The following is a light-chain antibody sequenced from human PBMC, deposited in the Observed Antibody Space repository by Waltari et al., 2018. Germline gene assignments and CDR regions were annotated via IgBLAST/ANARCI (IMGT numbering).Light chain of an antibody. Sequence: IQLNHSPSSLSASVGDSVTITCRASQGINNYLAWHQQKPGEAAKPRIYFASTLERGVPSRFSGSGSGTDFTLTISSLQPEDFATYYCQHLNGYPITFGGGTKVEIK. CDR2: FAS. V-gene: IGKV1-9*01. CDR3: QHLNGYPIT. CDR1: QGINNY. J-gene: IGKJ4*01.